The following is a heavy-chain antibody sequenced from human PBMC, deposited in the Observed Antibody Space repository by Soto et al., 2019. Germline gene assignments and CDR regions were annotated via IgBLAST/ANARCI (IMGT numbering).Heavy chain of an antibody. CDR3: AGGGMTTAPY. D-gene: IGHD3-16*01. J-gene: IGHJ4*02. CDR2: IYYSGYN. V-gene: IGHV4-59*02. CDR1: SASVRSYD. Sequence: PSETLSLTCFVSSASVRSYDWNWIRQSPGKGLEWIGYIYYSGYNNYNPSLKSRITISVDTSKNQFSLKLSSVTPADTAVYYCAGGGMTTAPYWGQGTPVTVSS.